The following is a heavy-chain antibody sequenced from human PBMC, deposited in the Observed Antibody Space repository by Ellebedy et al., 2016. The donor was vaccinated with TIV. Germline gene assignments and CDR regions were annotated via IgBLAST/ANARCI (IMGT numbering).Heavy chain of an antibody. Sequence: SVKVSCXASGGTFSSYAISWVRQAPGQGLEWMGGIIPIFGTANYAQKFQGRVTITADESTSTAYMELSSLRSEDTAVYYCARRRPGWSIVGATTYPFDIWGQGTMVTVSS. CDR2: IIPIFGTA. V-gene: IGHV1-69*13. CDR3: ARRRPGWSIVGATTYPFDI. CDR1: GGTFSSYA. J-gene: IGHJ3*02. D-gene: IGHD1-26*01.